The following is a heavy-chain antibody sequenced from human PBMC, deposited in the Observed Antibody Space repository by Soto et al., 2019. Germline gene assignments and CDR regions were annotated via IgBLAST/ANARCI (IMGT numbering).Heavy chain of an antibody. CDR3: AKNPGYYYDSTGYHFGY. CDR1: GFTFSSYA. Sequence: PGGSLRLSYAASGFTFSSYAMSWVRQAPGKGLEWVSTINGNDGSTYYADSVKGRFTISRDNSKNTLYLQMNSLRAEDTAVYYCAKNPGYYYDSTGYHFGYWGQGTLVTVSS. D-gene: IGHD3-22*01. J-gene: IGHJ4*02. CDR2: INGNDGST. V-gene: IGHV3-23*01.